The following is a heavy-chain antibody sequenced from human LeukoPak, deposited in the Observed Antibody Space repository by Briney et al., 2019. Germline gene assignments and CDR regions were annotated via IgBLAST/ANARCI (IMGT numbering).Heavy chain of an antibody. CDR1: GFTFSNAW. Sequence: GGSLRLSCAASGFTFSNAWMSWVRQAPGKGLEWVGRIKSKTDGGTTDYAAPVKGRFTISRDDSKNTLYLQMNSLKTEDTAVNYCTTDLSIVTIVVVPAATARGLHYWGQGTLVTVSS. CDR3: TTDLSIVTIVVVPAATARGLHY. D-gene: IGHD2-2*01. V-gene: IGHV3-15*01. J-gene: IGHJ4*02. CDR2: IKSKTDGGTT.